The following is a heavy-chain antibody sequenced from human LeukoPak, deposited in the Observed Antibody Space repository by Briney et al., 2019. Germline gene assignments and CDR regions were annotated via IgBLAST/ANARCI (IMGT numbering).Heavy chain of an antibody. CDR3: AKDSMYDSTGYFDY. Sequence: PGRSLRLSCAASGFTFDDYAMHWVRQAPGKGLEWVSGISWNSGSIGYADSVEGRFTISRDNAKNSLYLQMNSLRAEDTALYYCAKDSMYDSTGYFDYWGQGTLVTVSS. J-gene: IGHJ4*02. V-gene: IGHV3-9*01. CDR2: ISWNSGSI. CDR1: GFTFDDYA. D-gene: IGHD2-8*01.